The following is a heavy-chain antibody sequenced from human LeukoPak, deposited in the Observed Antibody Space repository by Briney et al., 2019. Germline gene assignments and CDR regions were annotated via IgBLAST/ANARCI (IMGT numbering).Heavy chain of an antibody. J-gene: IGHJ5*02. CDR2: IYTSGST. CDR3: ARDHYDSSGYHNWFDP. D-gene: IGHD3-22*01. Sequence: SETLSLTCTVSGGSISSYYWSWIRQPAGKGLEWIGRIYTSGSTNYNPSLKSRVTMSVDTSKNQFSLKLSSVTAADTAVYYCARDHYDSSGYHNWFDPWGQGTLVTVSS. V-gene: IGHV4-4*07. CDR1: GGSISSYY.